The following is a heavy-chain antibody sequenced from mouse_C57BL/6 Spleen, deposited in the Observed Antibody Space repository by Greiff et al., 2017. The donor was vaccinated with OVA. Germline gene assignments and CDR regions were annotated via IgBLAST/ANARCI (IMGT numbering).Heavy chain of an antibody. V-gene: IGHV5-17*01. J-gene: IGHJ3*01. D-gene: IGHD3-3*01. Sequence: EVQLVESGGGLVKPGGSLKLSCAASGFTFSDYGMHWVRQAPEKGLEWVAYISSGSSTIYYADTVKGRFTISRDNAKNTLFLQMTSLRSEDTAMYYCARGGPRAWFAYWGQGTLVTVSA. CDR2: ISSGSSTI. CDR1: GFTFSDYG. CDR3: ARGGPRAWFAY.